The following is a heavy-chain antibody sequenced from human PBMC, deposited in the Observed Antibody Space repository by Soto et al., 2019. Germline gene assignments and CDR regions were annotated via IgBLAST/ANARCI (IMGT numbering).Heavy chain of an antibody. CDR1: GFSVSSAAMG. V-gene: IGHV2-26*01. J-gene: IGHJ5*02. CDR2: IFSNDDK. D-gene: IGHD6-6*01. Sequence: QVTLKESGPVLLKPTEPLTLTCTVSGFSVSSAAMGVGWIRQPPGKALEWLAHIFSNDDKGYSASLKSRLTISKDTSGSQVVLTMTNLDPVDTATYYCARAIAGSSRYGSWGQGAQVTVSS. CDR3: ARAIAGSSRYGS.